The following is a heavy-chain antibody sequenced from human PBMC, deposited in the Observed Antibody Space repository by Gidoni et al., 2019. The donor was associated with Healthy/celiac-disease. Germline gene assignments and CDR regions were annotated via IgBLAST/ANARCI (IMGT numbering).Heavy chain of an antibody. CDR3: AKEIRRYNNGNFLGDWFDP. CDR2: ISGSGGST. Sequence: LLESGGVLVQPGGSLRLSCAASGFTFISSAMSGVRQAPGKGLEWVSAISGSGGSTYYAESVKGRFTISRDNSKNTLYLKMNSLRAEDTAVYYCAKEIRRYNNGNFLGDWFDPWGQGTLVTVSS. V-gene: IGHV3-23*01. CDR1: GFTFISSA. D-gene: IGHD1-7*01. J-gene: IGHJ5*02.